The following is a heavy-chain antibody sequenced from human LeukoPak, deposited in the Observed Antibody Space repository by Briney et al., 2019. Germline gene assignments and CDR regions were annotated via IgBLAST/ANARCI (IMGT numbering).Heavy chain of an antibody. J-gene: IGHJ4*02. Sequence: SETLSLTCTVSGGSFSTYYWSWIRQPPGKGLEWIGFIYHSGSTNYNPSLKSRVTMSVDTSKNQFSLNLSSVTAADTAVYYCATGTYKWTNFDYWGQGTLVSVSS. CDR3: ATGTYKWTNFDY. CDR1: GGSFSTYY. D-gene: IGHD1-1*01. V-gene: IGHV4-59*01. CDR2: IYHSGST.